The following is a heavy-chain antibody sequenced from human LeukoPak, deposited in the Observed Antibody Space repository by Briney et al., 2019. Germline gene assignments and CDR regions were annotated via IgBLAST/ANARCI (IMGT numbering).Heavy chain of an antibody. CDR3: AKDQNDFWSGYPYYYYGMDV. J-gene: IGHJ6*02. CDR1: GFTFSSYG. CDR2: IWYDGSNK. D-gene: IGHD3-3*01. Sequence: PGRSLRLSCAASGFTFSSYGMHWVRQAPGKGLEWVAVIWYDGSNKYYADSVKGRFTISRDNSKNTLYLQMNSLRAEDTAVYYCAKDQNDFWSGYPYYYYGMDVWGQGTTVTVSS. V-gene: IGHV3-33*06.